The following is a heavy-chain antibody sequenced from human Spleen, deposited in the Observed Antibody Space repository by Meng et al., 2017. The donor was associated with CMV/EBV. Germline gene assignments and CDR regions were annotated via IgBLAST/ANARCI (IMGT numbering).Heavy chain of an antibody. CDR1: GYTFTGYY. V-gene: IGHV1-2*02. Sequence: ASVKVSCKASGYTFTGYYMHWVRQAPGQGLEWMGWINPNSGGTNYAQKFQGRVTMTRDTSISTAYMELSRLRSDDTAVYYCAKRYCSSTSCLRIAFDIWGQGTMVTVSS. CDR3: AKRYCSSTSCLRIAFDI. D-gene: IGHD2-2*01. CDR2: INPNSGGT. J-gene: IGHJ3*02.